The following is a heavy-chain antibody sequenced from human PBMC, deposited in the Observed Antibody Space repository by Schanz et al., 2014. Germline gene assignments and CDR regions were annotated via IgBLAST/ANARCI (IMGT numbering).Heavy chain of an antibody. CDR2: IYYSGNI. V-gene: IGHV4-28*03. CDR3: ARDSLRGATGGYGMDV. CDR1: RHSFSSSNW. D-gene: IGHD2-8*02. J-gene: IGHJ6*02. Sequence: QAQLQESGPGLVKPSETLSLTCVVSRHSFSSSNWWGWIRQPPGKGLEWIGYIYYSGNIYCNSSLKSRVTISVDTSKNQCSRKVRSVTAADTAVYYCARDSLRGATGGYGMDVWGQGTTVTVSS.